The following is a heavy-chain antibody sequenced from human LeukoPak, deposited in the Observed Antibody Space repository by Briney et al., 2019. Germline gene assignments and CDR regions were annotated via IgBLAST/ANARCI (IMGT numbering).Heavy chain of an antibody. V-gene: IGHV3-30*04. CDR2: ISYDGSNK. D-gene: IGHD1-26*01. CDR3: AREMSYEDDY. CDR1: GFTFSSYA. J-gene: IGHJ4*02. Sequence: PGGSLRLSCAASGFTFSSYAMHWVRQAPGKGLEWVAVISYDGSNKYYADSVKGRFTISRDNSKNTLYLQMNSLRAEDTAVYYCAREMSYEDDYWGQGTLVTVSS.